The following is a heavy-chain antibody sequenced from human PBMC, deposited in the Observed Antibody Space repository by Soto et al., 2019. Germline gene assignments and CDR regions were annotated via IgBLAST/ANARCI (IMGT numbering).Heavy chain of an antibody. Sequence: TLSLTCTVSGGSISSGGYYWSWIRQHPGKGLEWIGYIYYSGSTYYNPSLKSRVTISVDTSKNQFSLKLSSVTAADTAVYYCARDRFWSGSNYYYGMDVWGQGTTVTVSS. CDR3: ARDRFWSGSNYYYGMDV. D-gene: IGHD3-3*01. CDR1: GGSISSGGYY. CDR2: IYYSGST. V-gene: IGHV4-31*03. J-gene: IGHJ6*02.